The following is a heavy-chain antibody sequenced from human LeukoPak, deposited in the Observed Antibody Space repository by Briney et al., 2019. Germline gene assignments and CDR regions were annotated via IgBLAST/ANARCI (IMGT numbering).Heavy chain of an antibody. D-gene: IGHD6-13*01. Sequence: ASVKIYCKASGYTFTSYYMHWVRQAPGQWLEWMGIINPSGGSTSYAQKFQGRVTMTRDTSTSTVYMELSSLRSEDTAVYYCAREHSSSWYDPNFDYWGQGTLVTVSS. J-gene: IGHJ4*02. V-gene: IGHV1-46*01. CDR1: GYTFTSYY. CDR2: INPSGGST. CDR3: AREHSSSWYDPNFDY.